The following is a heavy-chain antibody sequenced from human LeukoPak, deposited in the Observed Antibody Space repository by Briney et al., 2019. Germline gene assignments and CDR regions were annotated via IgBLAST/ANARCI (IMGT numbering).Heavy chain of an antibody. J-gene: IGHJ3*02. V-gene: IGHV3-21*01. CDR3: ARDPTSSWEAAFDI. CDR2: ISSGTSYI. Sequence: GGSLRLSCAASGFTFNTYTMNWVRQAPGKGLEWVSSISSGTSYIYYADSVKGRFTISRDNAKNPLYLQMNSLRAEDTAVYYCARDPTSSWEAAFDIWGQGTMVTVSS. CDR1: GFTFNTYT. D-gene: IGHD1-26*01.